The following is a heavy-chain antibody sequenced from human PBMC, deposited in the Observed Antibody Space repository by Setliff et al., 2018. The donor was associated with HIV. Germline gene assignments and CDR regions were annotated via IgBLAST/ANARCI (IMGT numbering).Heavy chain of an antibody. CDR1: GYTFTGYY. CDR2: INPNSGGT. Sequence: ASVKVSCKASGYTFTGYYMHWVRQAPGQGLEWMGWINPNSGGTNYAQKFQGRVTMTRDTSISKAYMELSRLRSDDTAVYYCARDVAAADAFDIWGQGTMVTVSS. CDR3: ARDVAAADAFDI. V-gene: IGHV1-2*02. D-gene: IGHD6-25*01. J-gene: IGHJ3*02.